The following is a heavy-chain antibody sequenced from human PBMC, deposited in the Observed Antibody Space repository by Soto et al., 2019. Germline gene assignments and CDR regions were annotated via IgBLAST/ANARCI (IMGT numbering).Heavy chain of an antibody. D-gene: IGHD2-15*01. CDR3: ARRLGYCSGGTCPIDY. J-gene: IGHJ4*02. Sequence: EVQLVESGGGLVQPGGSLRLSCAASGFTLSAYSMKWVRQAPGKGLEWVSYISSSSITIYYADSEKGRFTISRDNAKNSLYLQMNSLRDEDTAVYYCARRLGYCSGGTCPIDYWGQGTLVTVSS. CDR1: GFTLSAYS. CDR2: ISSSSITI. V-gene: IGHV3-48*02.